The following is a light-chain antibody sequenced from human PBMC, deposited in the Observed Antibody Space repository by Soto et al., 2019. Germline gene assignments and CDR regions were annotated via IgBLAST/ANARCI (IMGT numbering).Light chain of an antibody. CDR3: QQSYNTPPFT. J-gene: IGKJ3*01. V-gene: IGKV1-39*01. CDR1: QRIGTY. Sequence: DIQMTQSPSSLSASVGDRVTITCRASQRIGTYLNWYQQKPGNAPKLLIYAASSLQSGVPSRFSGSGSGTDFTLTISSLQPEDFATYYCQQSYNTPPFTFGPGTKVEIK. CDR2: AAS.